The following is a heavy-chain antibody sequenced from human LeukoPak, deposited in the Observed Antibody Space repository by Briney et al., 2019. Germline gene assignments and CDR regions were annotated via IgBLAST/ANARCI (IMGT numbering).Heavy chain of an antibody. CDR3: ARNTYYYDSSGWPFDY. D-gene: IGHD3-22*01. Sequence: SGGSLRLSCAASGFTVSSNYMSWVRQAPGKGLEWVSVIYSGGSTYYAGSVKGRFTISRDNSKNALYLQMNSLRAEDTAVYYCARNTYYYDSSGWPFDYWGQGTLVTVSS. CDR1: GFTVSSNY. J-gene: IGHJ4*02. CDR2: IYSGGST. V-gene: IGHV3-53*01.